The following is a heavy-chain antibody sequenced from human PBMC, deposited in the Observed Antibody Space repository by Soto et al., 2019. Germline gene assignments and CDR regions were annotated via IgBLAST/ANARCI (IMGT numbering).Heavy chain of an antibody. Sequence: SVKVSCKASGGTFSSYAISWVRQAPGQGLEWMGGIIPIFGTANYAQKFQGRATITADESTSTAYMELSSLRSEDTAVYYCARDHLIVVVPAATSYYYYGMDVWGQGTTVTVSS. V-gene: IGHV1-69*13. J-gene: IGHJ6*02. D-gene: IGHD2-2*01. CDR2: IIPIFGTA. CDR1: GGTFSSYA. CDR3: ARDHLIVVVPAATSYYYYGMDV.